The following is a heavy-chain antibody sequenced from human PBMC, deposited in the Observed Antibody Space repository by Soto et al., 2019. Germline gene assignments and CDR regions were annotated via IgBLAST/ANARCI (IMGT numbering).Heavy chain of an antibody. J-gene: IGHJ4*02. CDR1: GDSVSSNSAC. CDR2: TYYRSKWYD. Sequence: SQTLSLTCAISGDSVSSNSACWNWIRQSPSRGLEWLGRTYYRSKWYDDYTLSVKGRITINPDTSKKHFSLQLNSVTPEDTAVFYCARGVGSSWDYYFDYWGLGTLVTVSS. CDR3: ARGVGSSWDYYFDY. V-gene: IGHV6-1*01. D-gene: IGHD5-18*01.